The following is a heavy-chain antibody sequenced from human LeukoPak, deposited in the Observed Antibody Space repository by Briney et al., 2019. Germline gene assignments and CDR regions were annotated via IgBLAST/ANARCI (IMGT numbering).Heavy chain of an antibody. D-gene: IGHD3-10*01. CDR2: ISAYNGNT. V-gene: IGHV1-18*01. CDR3: AKDRYYGSGKLTESGTRTAFDY. CDR1: GYTFTSYG. J-gene: IGHJ4*02. Sequence: AASVKVSCKASGYTFTSYGISWVRQAPGQGLEWMGWISAYNGNTNYAQKLQGRVTMTTDTSTSTAYMELRSLRSDDTAVYYCAKDRYYGSGKLTESGTRTAFDYWGQGTLVTVSS.